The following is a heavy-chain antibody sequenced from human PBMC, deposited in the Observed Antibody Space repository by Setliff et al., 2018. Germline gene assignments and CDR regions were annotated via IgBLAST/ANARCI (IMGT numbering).Heavy chain of an antibody. CDR2: ISAYSGET. CDR1: GSTFNNYG. V-gene: IGHV1-18*01. D-gene: IGHD3-9*01. J-gene: IGHJ4*02. Sequence: VKVSCKASGSTFNNYGIIWVRQAPGQGPEWMGWISAYSGETNYAQIFQGRVTMTTDTPTSTAYMELRSLTSDDTAVYYCARDQTLRHFDWPTAFDYWGLGTLVTVSS. CDR3: ARDQTLRHFDWPTAFDY.